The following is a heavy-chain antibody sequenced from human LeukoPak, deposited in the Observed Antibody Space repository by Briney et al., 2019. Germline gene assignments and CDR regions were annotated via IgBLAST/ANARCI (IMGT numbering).Heavy chain of an antibody. J-gene: IGHJ5*02. Sequence: SETLSLTCAVYGGSFSGYYWSWIRQPPGKGLEWIGEINHSGSTNHNPSLKSRVTISVDTSKNQFSLKLSSVTAADTAVYYCARGRHSSGWYRPLGATNLWGQGTLVTVSS. CDR3: ARGRHSSGWYRPLGATNL. V-gene: IGHV4-34*01. CDR2: INHSGST. CDR1: GGSFSGYY. D-gene: IGHD6-19*01.